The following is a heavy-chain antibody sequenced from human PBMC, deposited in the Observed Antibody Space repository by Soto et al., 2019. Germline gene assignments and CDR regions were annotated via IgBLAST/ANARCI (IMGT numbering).Heavy chain of an antibody. V-gene: IGHV1-18*04. J-gene: IGHJ6*02. Sequence: QVHLVQSGAEVKEPGASVTISCKASGYPVTRYGFSWVRQAPGQGLQWIGRISAYNSNTEYAQNVQDRVTMNADISTSTAYMELRSLRSDDTAGYFCARDSNPYGVVIRKPGAHNYGMDVWGQGTTVTVSS. CDR3: ARDSNPYGVVIRKPGAHNYGMDV. CDR1: GYPVTRYG. CDR2: ISAYNSNT. D-gene: IGHD3-3*01.